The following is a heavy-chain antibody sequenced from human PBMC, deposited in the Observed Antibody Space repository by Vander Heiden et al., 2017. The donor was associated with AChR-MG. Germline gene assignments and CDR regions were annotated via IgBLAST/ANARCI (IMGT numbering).Heavy chain of an antibody. CDR1: GGSFSGYY. V-gene: IGHV4-34*01. Sequence: HVQLQQGGAGLFKPSETLSLTCAVYGGSFSGYYWSWIRQPPGKGLEWIGEINHSGSTNYNPSLKSRVTISVDTSKNQFSLKLSSVTAADTAVYYCARGRYSSSWHKNWFDPWGQGTLVTVSS. J-gene: IGHJ5*02. CDR2: INHSGST. CDR3: ARGRYSSSWHKNWFDP. D-gene: IGHD6-13*01.